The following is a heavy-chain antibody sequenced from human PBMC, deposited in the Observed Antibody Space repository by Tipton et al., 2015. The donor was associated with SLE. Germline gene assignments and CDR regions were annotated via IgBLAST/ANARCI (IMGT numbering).Heavy chain of an antibody. J-gene: IGHJ4*02. V-gene: IGHV4-59*01. CDR1: GFTFSSYE. D-gene: IGHD6-13*01. CDR3: ARDSSSWYNDYFDY. Sequence: LRLSCAASGFTFSSYEMNWVRQPPGKGLEWIGYIYYSGSTNYNPSLKSRVTISVDTSKNQFSLKLSSVTAADTAVYYCARDSSSWYNDYFDYWGQGTLVTVSS. CDR2: IYYSGST.